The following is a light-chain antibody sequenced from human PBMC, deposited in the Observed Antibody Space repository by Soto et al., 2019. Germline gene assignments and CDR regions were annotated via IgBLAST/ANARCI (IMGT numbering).Light chain of an antibody. J-gene: IGKJ5*01. CDR3: QQSFSVPIT. V-gene: IGKV1-12*01. CDR2: AAS. Sequence: DIQMTQSPSSVSASVGDRVTITCRASQGISSWLAWYQQKPGKAPKLLVYAASTLQSGLPSRFSGSGSGTDFTLTIISLQPEDFATYYCQQSFSVPITFGQGTRLEIK. CDR1: QGISSW.